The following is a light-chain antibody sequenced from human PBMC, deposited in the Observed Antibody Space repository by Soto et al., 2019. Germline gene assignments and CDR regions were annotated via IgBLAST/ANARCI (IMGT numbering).Light chain of an antibody. CDR1: QSVNTNY. CDR2: GAS. V-gene: IGKV3-20*01. CDR3: QQYGSSPIT. Sequence: EIVLTQSPGTLSLSPGERATLSCRASQSVNTNYLAWYQQKSGQAPRLLIYGASSRATGIPDRFSGSGSGTDFTLTISRPEPEDFAAYFCQQYGSSPITFGQGTRVEIK. J-gene: IGKJ5*01.